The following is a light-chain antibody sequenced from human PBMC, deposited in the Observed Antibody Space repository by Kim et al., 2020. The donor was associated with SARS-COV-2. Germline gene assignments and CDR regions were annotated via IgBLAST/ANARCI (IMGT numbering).Light chain of an antibody. V-gene: IGLV4-69*01. J-gene: IGLJ3*02. CDR2: INSDGSH. CDR1: SGHSSNA. Sequence: QPVLTQSPSASASLGASVRLTCTLSSGHSSNAIAWHQQQPKKGPRYLMKINSDGSHSKGDGIPDRFSGSSSGAERYLTISSLQSEDEADYYCQTWGTGIQVFGGGTQLTVL. CDR3: QTWGTGIQV.